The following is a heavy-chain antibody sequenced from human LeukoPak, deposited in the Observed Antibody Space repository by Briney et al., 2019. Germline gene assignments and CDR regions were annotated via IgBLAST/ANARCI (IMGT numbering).Heavy chain of an antibody. D-gene: IGHD3-22*01. CDR2: IYYSGST. Sequence: SETLSLTCTVSGGSISSSSYYWGWIRQPPGKGLEWIGSIYYSGSTYYNPSLKSRVTISVDTSKNQFSLKLSSVTAADTAVYYCARGGEIVVVMTNYNWFDPWGQGTLVTVSS. J-gene: IGHJ5*02. CDR3: ARGGEIVVVMTNYNWFDP. CDR1: GGSISSSSYY. V-gene: IGHV4-39*07.